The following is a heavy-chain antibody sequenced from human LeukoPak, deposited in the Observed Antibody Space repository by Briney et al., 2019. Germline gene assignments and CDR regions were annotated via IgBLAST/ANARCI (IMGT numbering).Heavy chain of an antibody. D-gene: IGHD5-18*01. J-gene: IGHJ4*02. CDR1: GFTFDDYA. CDR3: ARGYSYGPQG. CDR2: ISWNSGSI. V-gene: IGHV3-9*01. Sequence: GRSLRLSYAASGFTFDDYAMHWVRQAPGKGLEWVSVISWNSGSIGYADSVKGRFTISRDNAKNSLYLQMNSLRAEDTAVYYCARGYSYGPQGWGQGTLVTVSS.